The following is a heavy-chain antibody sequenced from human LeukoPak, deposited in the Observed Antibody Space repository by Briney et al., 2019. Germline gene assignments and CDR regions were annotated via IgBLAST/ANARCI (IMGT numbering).Heavy chain of an antibody. J-gene: IGHJ4*02. CDR2: IYYSGTT. D-gene: IGHD4-17*01. V-gene: IGHV4-39*07. CDR1: GGSIPISTYY. CDR3: ARGGRTGDYYGDSLYLRDDFDY. Sequence: SETLSLTCTVSGGSIPISTYYWGWVRQPPGKGLEWLGSIYYSGTTKYNPSLKSRVTISVDTSKNQFSLKLSSVTAADTAVYYCARGGRTGDYYGDSLYLRDDFDYWGQGTLVTVSS.